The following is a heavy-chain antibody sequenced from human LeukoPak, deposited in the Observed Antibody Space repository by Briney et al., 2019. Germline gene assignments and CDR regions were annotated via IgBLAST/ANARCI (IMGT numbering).Heavy chain of an antibody. CDR3: AREYSDYYDSSSEDG. Sequence: GGSLRLSCAASGFTFSSYSMNWVRQAPGKGLEWVSSISSSSSYIYYADSVKGRFTISRDNAKNSLYLQMNSLRAEDTAVYYCAREYSDYYDSSSEDGWGKGTTVTVSS. CDR2: ISSSSSYI. J-gene: IGHJ6*04. CDR1: GFTFSSYS. V-gene: IGHV3-21*01. D-gene: IGHD3-22*01.